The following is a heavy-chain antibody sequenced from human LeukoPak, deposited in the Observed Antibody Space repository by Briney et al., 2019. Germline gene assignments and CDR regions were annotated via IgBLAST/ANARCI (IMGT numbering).Heavy chain of an antibody. CDR2: IHPGDSET. CDR1: GYSFTSYW. V-gene: IGHV5-51*01. D-gene: IGHD6-19*01. J-gene: IGHJ4*02. CDR3: AKQGGSGWTYY. Sequence: GESLKVSCKGSGYSFTSYWIGWVRQMPGNGLEWMGIIHPGDSETRYSPSFQGQVTISADKSVNTAYLQWSSLEASDTAMYYCAKQGGSGWTYYWGQGTLVTVSS.